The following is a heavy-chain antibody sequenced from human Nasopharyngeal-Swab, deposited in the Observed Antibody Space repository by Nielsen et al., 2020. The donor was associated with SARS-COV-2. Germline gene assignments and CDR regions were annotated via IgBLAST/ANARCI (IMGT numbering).Heavy chain of an antibody. D-gene: IGHD3-10*01. CDR1: GFTVSSNY. J-gene: IGHJ4*02. CDR2: LYSGGNT. CDR3: ARTYGSAFGESLDY. Sequence: GGSLRLSCAASGFTVSSNYMNWVRQPPGKGLEWISVLYSGGNTYYAGSVKGRFTISRDNSKNTLYLQMNSLRAEDTAVYYCARTYGSAFGESLDYWGQGTLVTVSS. V-gene: IGHV3-66*01.